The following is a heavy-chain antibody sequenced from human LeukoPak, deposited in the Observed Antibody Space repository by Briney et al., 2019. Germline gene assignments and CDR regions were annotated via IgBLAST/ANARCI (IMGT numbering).Heavy chain of an antibody. CDR1: GGTFSSYA. V-gene: IGHV1-69*13. Sequence: ASVKVSCKASGGTFSSYAISWVRQAPGQGLEWMGGIIPIFGTVNYAQKFQGRVTITADESTTTAYMELSSLRSEDTAVYYCARGVVRGVRPHNWFDPWGQGTLVTVSS. CDR3: ARGVVRGVRPHNWFDP. CDR2: IIPIFGTV. D-gene: IGHD3-10*01. J-gene: IGHJ5*02.